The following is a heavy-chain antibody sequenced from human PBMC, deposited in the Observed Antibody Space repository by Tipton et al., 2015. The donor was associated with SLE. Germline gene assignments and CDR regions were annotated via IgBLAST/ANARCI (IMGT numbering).Heavy chain of an antibody. CDR2: ISWNSGSI. CDR1: GFTFDDYD. Sequence: SLRLSCAASGFTFDDYDMHWVRQAPGKGLEWVSGISWNSGSIGYADSVKGRFTISRDNAKNSLYLQMNSLRAEDTALYYCAKANSGSYLPLDYWGQGTLVTVSS. J-gene: IGHJ4*02. CDR3: AKANSGSYLPLDY. V-gene: IGHV3-9*01. D-gene: IGHD1-26*01.